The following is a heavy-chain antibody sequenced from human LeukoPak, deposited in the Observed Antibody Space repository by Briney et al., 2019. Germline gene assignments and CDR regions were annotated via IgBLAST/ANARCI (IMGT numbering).Heavy chain of an antibody. J-gene: IGHJ4*02. CDR1: EGTFSSYA. Sequence: ASVKVSCNASEGTFSSYAISWVRQAPGQGLECMGRIIPILGIANYAQKFQGRVTITADKSTSTAYMELSSLRSEDTAVYYCARATLEHYYGSGSYWGQGTLVTVPS. V-gene: IGHV1-69*04. D-gene: IGHD3-10*01. CDR2: IIPILGIA. CDR3: ARATLEHYYGSGSY.